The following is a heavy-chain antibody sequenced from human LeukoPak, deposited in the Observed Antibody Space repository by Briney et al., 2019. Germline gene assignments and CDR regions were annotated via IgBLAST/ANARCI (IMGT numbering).Heavy chain of an antibody. V-gene: IGHV1-18*01. CDR1: GGTFSTSA. J-gene: IGHJ6*02. Sequence: ASVKVSCKTSGGTFSTSAITWVRQSPGQGLEWMGWISAYNGNTNYAQKLQGRVTMTTDTSTSTAYMELRSLRSDDTAVYYCARYYGSGSYSKRYYYGMDVWGQGTTVTVSS. CDR2: ISAYNGNT. D-gene: IGHD3-10*01. CDR3: ARYYGSGSYSKRYYYGMDV.